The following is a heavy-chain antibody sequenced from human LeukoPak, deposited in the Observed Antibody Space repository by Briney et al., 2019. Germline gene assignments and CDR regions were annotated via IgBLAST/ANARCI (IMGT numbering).Heavy chain of an antibody. Sequence: PGGSLRLSCAASGFTFSSYWMSWVRQAPGKGLEWVAVIWYDGSNKYYADSVKGRFTISRDNSKNTLYLQMNSLRAEDTAVYYCARDPPPAAHYGMDVWGQGTTVTVSS. V-gene: IGHV3-33*08. CDR2: IWYDGSNK. CDR3: ARDPPPAAHYGMDV. CDR1: GFTFSSYW. D-gene: IGHD6-6*01. J-gene: IGHJ6*02.